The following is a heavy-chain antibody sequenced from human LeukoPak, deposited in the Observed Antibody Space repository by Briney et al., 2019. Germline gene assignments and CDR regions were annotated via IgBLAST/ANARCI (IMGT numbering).Heavy chain of an antibody. J-gene: IGHJ4*02. CDR3: ATRYSSTSVALDY. V-gene: IGHV3-23*01. D-gene: IGHD6-13*01. CDR1: GFTFSSYA. CDR2: ISSSGSST. Sequence: GGSLRLSCAASGFTFSSYAMSWVRQAPGKGLEWVSVISSSGSSTYYADSVKGRFTISRDYSKNTLYLQMNSLRAEDTAVYYCATRYSSTSVALDYWGQGTLVTVSS.